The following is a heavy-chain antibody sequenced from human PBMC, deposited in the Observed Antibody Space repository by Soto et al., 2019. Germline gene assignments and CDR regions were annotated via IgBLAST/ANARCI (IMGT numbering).Heavy chain of an antibody. V-gene: IGHV4-31*03. CDR2: IYHSGST. CDR1: GSSISSGSYY. D-gene: IGHD2-15*01. J-gene: IGHJ4*02. Sequence: QVQLQESGPGLVTPSQTLSLTCTVSGSSISSGSYYWSWIRQHPGKGLEWIGYIYHSGSTYYNPSLKSRATISLDTSKNQFSLKLSSVTAADTAVYYCARDYMAVVDWGQGTLVTVSS. CDR3: ARDYMAVVD.